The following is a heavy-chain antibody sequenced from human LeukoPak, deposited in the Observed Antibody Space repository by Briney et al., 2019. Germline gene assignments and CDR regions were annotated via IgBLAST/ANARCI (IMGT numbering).Heavy chain of an antibody. V-gene: IGHV3-48*03. CDR1: GFTFSSYE. J-gene: IGHJ3*02. Sequence: QPGGSLRLSCAASGFTFSSYEMNWVRQAPGKGLECVSYISSSGSTMYYADSAKGRFTISRDNAKNSLYLQMNSLRAEDTAVYYCARDFHCSSTACYAPDAFDIWGQGTLVTVSS. CDR2: ISSSGSTM. CDR3: ARDFHCSSTACYAPDAFDI. D-gene: IGHD2-2*01.